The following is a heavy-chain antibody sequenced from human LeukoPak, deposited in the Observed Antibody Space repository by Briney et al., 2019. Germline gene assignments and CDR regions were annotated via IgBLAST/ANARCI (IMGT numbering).Heavy chain of an antibody. J-gene: IGHJ4*02. CDR1: GFIFSRYW. Sequence: GESLKISCAASGFIFSRYWMNWVRQAPGKGPVWVSRINSDGSSTSYADSVKGRFTISRDNAKNTLYLQMNSLRAEDTAVYYCARDPRYCGGDCYTFDYWGQGTLVTVSS. D-gene: IGHD2-21*02. CDR2: INSDGSST. CDR3: ARDPRYCGGDCYTFDY. V-gene: IGHV3-74*01.